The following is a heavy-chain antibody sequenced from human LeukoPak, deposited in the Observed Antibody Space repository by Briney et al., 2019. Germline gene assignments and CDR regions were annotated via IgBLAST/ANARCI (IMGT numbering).Heavy chain of an antibody. CDR3: ARVSMRVRGARRFDP. CDR2: INPNSGDT. Sequence: ASVKVSCKASGYTFTGYYIHWVRQAPGQGLEWMGWINPNSGDTNYAQKFQGRVTMTRDTSISTAYMELSRLTSEDTAVYYCARVSMRVRGARRFDPWGQGTLVTVSS. CDR1: GYTFTGYY. J-gene: IGHJ5*02. V-gene: IGHV1-2*02. D-gene: IGHD3-10*01.